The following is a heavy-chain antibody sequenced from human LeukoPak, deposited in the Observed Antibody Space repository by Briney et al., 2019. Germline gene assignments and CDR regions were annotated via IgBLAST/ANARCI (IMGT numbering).Heavy chain of an antibody. CDR3: ARIGFFGSSSAFDI. D-gene: IGHD2-15*01. CDR1: GFTFSNYA. CDR2: ISTSAI. V-gene: IGHV3-48*01. Sequence: GGSLRLSCAASGFTFSNYAMNWVRQAPGKGLEWISYISTSAIYYADSVEGRFTISRDNAKNSLYLQMNSLRADDTAVYYCARIGFFGSSSAFDIWGRGTMLTVSS. J-gene: IGHJ3*02.